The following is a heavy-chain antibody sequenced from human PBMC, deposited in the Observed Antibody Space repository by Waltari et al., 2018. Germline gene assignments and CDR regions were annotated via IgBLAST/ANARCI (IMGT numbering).Heavy chain of an antibody. CDR3: ARGGYCSGGSCYYYYYMDV. J-gene: IGHJ6*03. Sequence: QVQLVQSGAEVKKPGASVKVSCKASGYTFTGYYMHWVRQAPGPGLEWMGRINPNSGGTNYAQKFQGRVTMTRDTSISTAYMELSRLRSDDTAVYYCARGGYCSGGSCYYYYYMDVWGKGTTVTVSS. D-gene: IGHD2-15*01. CDR1: GYTFTGYY. CDR2: INPNSGGT. V-gene: IGHV1-2*06.